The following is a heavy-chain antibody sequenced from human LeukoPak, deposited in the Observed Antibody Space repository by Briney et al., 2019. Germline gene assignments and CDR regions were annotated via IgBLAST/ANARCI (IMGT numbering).Heavy chain of an antibody. CDR1: GFTVSNNY. CDR3: ASGGTGARKFYSDPFHY. D-gene: IGHD2-15*01. Sequence: GGSLRLSCAASGFTVSNNYMSWVRQAPGRGLEWVSILYGAGATYYTDSVGGRFTISRDSSKNTMCLQMNSLRAEDTAVYYCASGGTGARKFYSDPFHYWGQGTLVTVSS. CDR2: LYGAGAT. V-gene: IGHV3-53*01. J-gene: IGHJ4*02.